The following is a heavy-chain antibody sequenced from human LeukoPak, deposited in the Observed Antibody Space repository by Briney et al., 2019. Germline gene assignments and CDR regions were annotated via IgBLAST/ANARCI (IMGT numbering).Heavy chain of an antibody. Sequence: ASVKVSCKASGYTFTSYGISWVRQAPGQGLKWMGWISAYNGNKNYAQKLQGRVTMTTDTSTSTAYMELRSLRSDDTAVYYCARDTKAGYDFWSGNYYFDYWGQGTLVTVSS. CDR2: ISAYNGNK. CDR1: GYTFTSYG. V-gene: IGHV1-18*01. D-gene: IGHD3-3*01. J-gene: IGHJ4*02. CDR3: ARDTKAGYDFWSGNYYFDY.